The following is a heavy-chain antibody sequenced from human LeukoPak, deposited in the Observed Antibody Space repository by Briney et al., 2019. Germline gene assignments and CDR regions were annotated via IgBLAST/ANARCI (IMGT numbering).Heavy chain of an antibody. CDR1: GFTFSSYW. Sequence: PGGSLRLSCAASGFTFSSYWMNWVRQAPGKGLEWVANIKKDGSDKNYLGSVKGRFTISRDNAKNSLYVQMNSLRAEDTAVYYCTRETNAFDAWGQGTMVTVSS. CDR2: IKKDGSDK. V-gene: IGHV3-7*01. CDR3: TRETNAFDA. J-gene: IGHJ3*01.